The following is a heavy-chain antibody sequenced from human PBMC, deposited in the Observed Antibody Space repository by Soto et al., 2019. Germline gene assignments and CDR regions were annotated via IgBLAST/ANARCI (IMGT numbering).Heavy chain of an antibody. CDR3: AKNLGWWELLGVAY. D-gene: IGHD1-26*01. J-gene: IGHJ4*02. V-gene: IGHV3-23*01. CDR1: GFTFSSYA. CDR2: ISGSGGGT. Sequence: EVQLLESGGGLVQPGGSLRLSCAASGFTFSSYAMSWVRQAPGKGLEWVSAISGSGGGTYYADSVKGRFTISRDNSKNTLYLQMNSLRAEDTAVYYCAKNLGWWELLGVAYWGQGTLVTVSS.